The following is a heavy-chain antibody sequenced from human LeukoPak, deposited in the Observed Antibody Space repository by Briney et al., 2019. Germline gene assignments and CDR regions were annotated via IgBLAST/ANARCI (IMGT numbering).Heavy chain of an antibody. CDR1: GGSFSGYY. D-gene: IGHD3-10*01. Sequence: SETLSPTCAVYGGSFSGYYWSWIRQPPGKGLEWIGEINHSGSTNYNPSLKSRVTISVDTSKNQFSLKLSSVTAADTAVYYCARLGITMVRGAKDYYYYYMDVWGKGTTVTISS. V-gene: IGHV4-34*01. CDR3: ARLGITMVRGAKDYYYYYMDV. CDR2: INHSGST. J-gene: IGHJ6*03.